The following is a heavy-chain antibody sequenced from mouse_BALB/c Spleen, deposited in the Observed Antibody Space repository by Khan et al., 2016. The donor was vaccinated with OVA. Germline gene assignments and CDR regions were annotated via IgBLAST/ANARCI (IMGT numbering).Heavy chain of an antibody. CDR2: INYSGNT. CDR3: ARKEYYDDDPFPY. V-gene: IGHV3-2*02. D-gene: IGHD2-4*01. CDR1: GYSITSEYA. J-gene: IGHJ3*01. Sequence: EVELVESGPGLVKPSQSLSLTCTVTGYSITSEYAWNWIRQFPGNKLEWMGYINYSGNTRFNPSLKSRTSITRDTSKKQFFLQLNSVTTEDTATYYCARKEYYDDDPFPYWGQGTLVTVSA.